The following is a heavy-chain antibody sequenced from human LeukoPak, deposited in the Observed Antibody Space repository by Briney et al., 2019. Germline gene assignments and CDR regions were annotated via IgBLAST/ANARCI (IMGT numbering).Heavy chain of an antibody. CDR2: ISSSSSYI. Sequence: GGSLRLSCAASGFTFSSYSMNWVRQAPGKGLEWVSSISSSSSYIYYADSVKGRFTISRGNAKNSLYLQINSLRAEDTAVYYCAVADYDSSGYPTAFDIWGQGTMVTVSS. CDR1: GFTFSSYS. D-gene: IGHD3-22*01. V-gene: IGHV3-21*01. J-gene: IGHJ3*02. CDR3: AVADYDSSGYPTAFDI.